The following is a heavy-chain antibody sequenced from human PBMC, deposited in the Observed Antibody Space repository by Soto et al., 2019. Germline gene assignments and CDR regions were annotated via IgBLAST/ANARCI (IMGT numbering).Heavy chain of an antibody. J-gene: IGHJ4*02. V-gene: IGHV1-18*01. CDR1: GYTFTNYG. CDR2: VSAYNGNR. CDR3: ARWGPVEIYDIDY. D-gene: IGHD3-16*01. Sequence: GASVKVSCTASGYTFTNYGFIWVRQAPGQGLEWMGWVSAYNGNRNYAQKFQGRVTMTTDTSTSTAYMELRSLRSDDTAVYYCARWGPVEIYDIDYWGQGTLVTVSS.